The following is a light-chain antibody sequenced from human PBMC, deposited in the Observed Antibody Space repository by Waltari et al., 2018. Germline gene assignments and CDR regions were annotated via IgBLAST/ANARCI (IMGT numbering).Light chain of an antibody. Sequence: EIVLTQSPGTLSLPPGERATLSCRASQGVRRTLAWYQQKPGQAPRLLIFGASNRATGIPDRFSGSGSGTDFSLIITRLEPEDSAMYYCQHYVRLPATFGQGTKVEIK. CDR1: QGVRRT. J-gene: IGKJ1*01. V-gene: IGKV3-20*01. CDR2: GAS. CDR3: QHYVRLPAT.